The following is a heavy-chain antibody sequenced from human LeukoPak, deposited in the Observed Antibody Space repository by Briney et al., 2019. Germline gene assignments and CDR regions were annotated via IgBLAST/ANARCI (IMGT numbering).Heavy chain of an antibody. D-gene: IGHD3-16*01. J-gene: IGHJ5*02. CDR1: GYSMSSGYY. Sequence: SETLSLTCAVSGYSMSSGYYWGWIRQPPGKGLEWIGSIYHSGSTYYNPSLKSRVTISVDTSKNQFSLRLSSVTAADTAVYYCARVLVLGELNWFDPWGQGTLVTVSA. V-gene: IGHV4-38-2*01. CDR3: ARVLVLGELNWFDP. CDR2: IYHSGST.